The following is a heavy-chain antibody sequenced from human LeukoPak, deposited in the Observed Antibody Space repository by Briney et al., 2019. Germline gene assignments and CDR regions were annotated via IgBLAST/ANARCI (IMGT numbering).Heavy chain of an antibody. V-gene: IGHV3-7*01. D-gene: IGHD1-1*01. J-gene: IGHJ4*02. CDR1: GFTFSSYW. Sequence: GGSLRLSCAASGFTFSSYWMSWVRQTPGAGLEYLANINQVGSQTYYMDSVKGRFTISRDNAKNSLYLQMNSLRAEDTAVYYCATNSGKRFDYWGQGTLVTVSS. CDR2: INQVGSQT. CDR3: ATNSGKRFDY.